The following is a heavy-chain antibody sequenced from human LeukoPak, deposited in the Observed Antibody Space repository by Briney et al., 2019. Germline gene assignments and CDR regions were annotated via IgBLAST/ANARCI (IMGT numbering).Heavy chain of an antibody. CDR3: AKKPATIKSPFDI. CDR2: ISTTGGYT. Sequence: PGGSLRLSCVGSGFSFSTYDMGWVRQTPGEGLEWGSAISTTGGYTEDADSVKGRFTISRDNSQNTLFLQMHSLRAEDTAVYYCAKKPATIKSPFDIWGQGTLVTVSP. D-gene: IGHD5-24*01. CDR1: GFSFSTYD. V-gene: IGHV3-23*01. J-gene: IGHJ4*02.